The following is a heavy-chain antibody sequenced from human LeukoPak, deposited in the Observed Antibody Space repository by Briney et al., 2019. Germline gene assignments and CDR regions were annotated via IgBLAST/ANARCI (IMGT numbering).Heavy chain of an antibody. V-gene: IGHV1-2*02. J-gene: IGHJ4*02. CDR2: INPNSGGT. CDR1: GYTFTDYS. D-gene: IGHD2-15*01. Sequence: ASVKVSCKASGYTFTDYSMHWVRQASGQGLEWMGWINPNSGGTKYAQKFQGRVTMTRDTSISTAYMELSRLRSDDTAVYYCARGHCRVGTCDVFYFDYWGQGTLVTVSS. CDR3: ARGHCRVGTCDVFYFDY.